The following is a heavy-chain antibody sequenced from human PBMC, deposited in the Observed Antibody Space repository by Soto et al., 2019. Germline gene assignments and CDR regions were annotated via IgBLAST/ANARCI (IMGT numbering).Heavy chain of an antibody. V-gene: IGHV1-18*01. CDR2: ISAYNGNT. J-gene: IGHJ6*02. Sequence: ASVKVSCKASGYTFTSYGISWVRQAPGQGLEWMGWISAYNGNTNYVQKLQGRVTMTTDTSTSTAYMELRSLRSDDTAVYYCARDRHCSSTSCYYYYGMDVWGQGTTVTVS. CDR3: ARDRHCSSTSCYYYYGMDV. CDR1: GYTFTSYG. D-gene: IGHD2-2*01.